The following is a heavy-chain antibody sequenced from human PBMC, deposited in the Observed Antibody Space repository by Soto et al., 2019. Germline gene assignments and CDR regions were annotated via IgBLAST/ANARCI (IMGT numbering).Heavy chain of an antibody. CDR3: ARRPDTVTRPYFDY. CDR2: ISSSSSTI. J-gene: IGHJ4*02. Sequence: GGSLRLSCAASGFTFSSYSMNWVRQAPGKGLEWVSYISSSSSTIYYADSVKGRFTISRDNAKNSLYLQMNSLRAEDTAVYYCARRPDTVTRPYFDYWGQGTLVTVSS. D-gene: IGHD4-17*01. CDR1: GFTFSSYS. V-gene: IGHV3-48*01.